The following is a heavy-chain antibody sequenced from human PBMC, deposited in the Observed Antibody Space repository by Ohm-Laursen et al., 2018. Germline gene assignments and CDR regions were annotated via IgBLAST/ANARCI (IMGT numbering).Heavy chain of an antibody. Sequence: SETLSLTCTVSGDSISGRYWSWIRQPPGKGLEWIGNIDDNGNTNYNPSLQSRVTISINTSKNQFSLKLSSVTAADTAVYYCARSSGGIDYWGQGTLVTVSS. D-gene: IGHD3-16*01. CDR1: GDSISGRY. CDR3: ARSSGGIDY. CDR2: IDDNGNT. J-gene: IGHJ4*02. V-gene: IGHV4-59*08.